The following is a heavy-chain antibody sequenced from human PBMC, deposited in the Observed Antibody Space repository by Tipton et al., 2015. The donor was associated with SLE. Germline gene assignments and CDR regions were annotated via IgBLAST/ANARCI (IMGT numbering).Heavy chain of an antibody. J-gene: IGHJ4*02. CDR1: GGSISGTSYY. V-gene: IGHV4-39*01. Sequence: TLSLTCSVSGGSISGTSYYWGWIRQSPGKGLEWLGSIYYSGTTYYNPSLKSRGTISVDTSKNQISLKLRSVTAADTAVYYCAGTPWLVRFEYWGQGTLVNVSP. CDR3: AGTPWLVRFEY. CDR2: IYYSGTT. D-gene: IGHD6-19*01.